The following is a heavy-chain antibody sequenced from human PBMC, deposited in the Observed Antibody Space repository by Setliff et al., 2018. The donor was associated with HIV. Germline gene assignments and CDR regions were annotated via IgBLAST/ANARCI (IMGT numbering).Heavy chain of an antibody. V-gene: IGHV1-18*01. D-gene: IGHD4-4*01. CDR2: SSPNGKT. Sequence: GESLKISCKTSGYTFVKFGISWVRQAPGQGLEWLGWSSPNGKTKNHHKFEGRITMTTDTPTTTAFMELRSLTSDDTAVYFCAREPPSSNPTLQYAFDLWGQGTLVTVSS. CDR1: GYTFVKFG. CDR3: AREPPSSNPTLQYAFDL. J-gene: IGHJ3*01.